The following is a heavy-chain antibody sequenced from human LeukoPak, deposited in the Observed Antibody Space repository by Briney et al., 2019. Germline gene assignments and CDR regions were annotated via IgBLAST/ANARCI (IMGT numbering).Heavy chain of an antibody. CDR3: ARELKLSYESSVLSL. J-gene: IGHJ4*02. V-gene: IGHV1-8*01. CDR2: MSPTSGNT. CDR1: GYTFANHD. Sequence: ASVKVSCKASGYTFANHDINWVRQATGQGLEWMGWMSPTSGNTGYAQKFQGRVTMTGDTSISTAYMELSSLRSEDTAVYYCARELKLSYESSVLSLWGQGTLITVSS. D-gene: IGHD3-22*01.